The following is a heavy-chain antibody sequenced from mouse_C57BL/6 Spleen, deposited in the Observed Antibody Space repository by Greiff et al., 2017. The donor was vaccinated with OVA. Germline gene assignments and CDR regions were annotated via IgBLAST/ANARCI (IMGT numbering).Heavy chain of an antibody. CDR1: GYAFSSYW. CDR3: ASAYSNWGFAY. CDR2: IYPGDGDT. J-gene: IGHJ3*01. D-gene: IGHD2-5*01. Sequence: SGAELVKPGASVKISCKASGYAFSSYWMNWVKQRPGKGLEWIGQIYPGDGDTNYNGKFKGKATLTADKSSSTAYMQLSSLTSEDAAVYFCASAYSNWGFAYWGQGTLVTVSA. V-gene: IGHV1-80*01.